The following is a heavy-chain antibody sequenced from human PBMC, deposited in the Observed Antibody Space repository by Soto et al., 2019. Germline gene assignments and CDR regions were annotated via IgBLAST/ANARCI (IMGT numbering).Heavy chain of an antibody. CDR2: ISYDGSNK. D-gene: IGHD5-12*01. CDR3: AKDTLRGSGYVYPHYYYYGMDV. J-gene: IGHJ6*02. Sequence: QVQLVESGGGVVQPGRSLRLSCAASGFTFSSYGMHWVRQAPGKGLEWVAVISYDGSNKYYADSVKGRFTISRDNSKNTLYIQKMSLRAEDTAVYYWAKDTLRGSGYVYPHYYYYGMDVWGQGTTVTVSS. CDR1: GFTFSSYG. V-gene: IGHV3-30*18.